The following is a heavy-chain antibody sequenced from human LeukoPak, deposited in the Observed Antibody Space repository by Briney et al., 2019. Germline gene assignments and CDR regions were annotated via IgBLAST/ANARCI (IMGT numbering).Heavy chain of an antibody. CDR1: GCSIISYY. CDR2: IHYRGST. J-gene: IGHJ4*02. D-gene: IGHD5-18*01. CDR3: ARSVLGYSYGLHIDY. V-gene: IGHV4-59*01. Sequence: PSETLSLTCTVSGCSIISYYWSWIRQAPGQGLEWIGYIHYRGSTNYSPCLKSRVTISVDTSKNQFSLKLSSLTAADTAVYYCARSVLGYSYGLHIDYWGQGTLVTVSS.